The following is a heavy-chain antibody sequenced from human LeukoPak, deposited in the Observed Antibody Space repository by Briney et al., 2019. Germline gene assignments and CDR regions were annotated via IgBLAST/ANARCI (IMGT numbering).Heavy chain of an antibody. CDR3: AREDRVGASMMFDY. CDR2: ISTDASST. CDR1: GFTFSSYW. J-gene: IGHJ4*02. D-gene: IGHD1-26*01. Sequence: RGSLRLSCAGSGFTFSSYWMHWVRQAPGRGLVWVSRISTDASSTTYADSVKGRFTISRDNAKNSLYLQMNSLRAEDTALYYCAREDRVGASMMFDYWGQGTLVTVSS. V-gene: IGHV3-74*01.